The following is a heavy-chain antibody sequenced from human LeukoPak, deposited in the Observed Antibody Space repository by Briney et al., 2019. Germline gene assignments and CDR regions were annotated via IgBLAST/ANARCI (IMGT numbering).Heavy chain of an antibody. Sequence: GGSLRLSCAASGFTFSSYAMHWVRQAPGKGLEWVAVIWYDGSKKYHADTVKGRFTISRDNSKNTLYLQVNSLRAEDTAVYYCARDGALYCSSASCHFFASFHYMDVWGKGTTVTVSS. D-gene: IGHD2-2*01. CDR2: IWYDGSKK. CDR1: GFTFSSYA. V-gene: IGHV3-30*04. J-gene: IGHJ6*03. CDR3: ARDGALYCSSASCHFFASFHYMDV.